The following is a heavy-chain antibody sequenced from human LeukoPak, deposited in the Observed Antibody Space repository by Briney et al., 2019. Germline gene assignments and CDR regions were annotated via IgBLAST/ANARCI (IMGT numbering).Heavy chain of an antibody. D-gene: IGHD3-16*01. V-gene: IGHV1-8*01. J-gene: IGHJ6*03. CDR3: ARRGKGLGYYMDV. Sequence: GASVKVSCRASGYTFTSYDIKWVRQATGQGLEWMGRMNPNSGNTDYAQKVQGRVTMTRNTSISTAYMELSSLTSEDTAMYYCARRGKGLGYYMDVWGKGTPVTISS. CDR2: MNPNSGNT. CDR1: GYTFTSYD.